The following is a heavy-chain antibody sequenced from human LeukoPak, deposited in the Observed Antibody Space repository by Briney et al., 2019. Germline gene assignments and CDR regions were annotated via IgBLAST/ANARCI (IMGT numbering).Heavy chain of an antibody. CDR3: ARATGDHGGDFHN. V-gene: IGHV3-7*04. Sequence: GGSLRLSCAASGFTFSTYWMSWVRQAPGKGLERVANIKEDGSEKYYVGSVKGRSTVSRDNAKNSLFLQMNSLRVEDTAVYYCARATGDHGGDFHNWGPGTLVTVSS. D-gene: IGHD7-27*01. J-gene: IGHJ4*02. CDR1: GFTFSTYW. CDR2: IKEDGSEK.